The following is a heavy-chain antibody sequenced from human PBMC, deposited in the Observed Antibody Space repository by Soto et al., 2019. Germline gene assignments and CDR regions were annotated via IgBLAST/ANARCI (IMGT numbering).Heavy chain of an antibody. Sequence: QVQLQESGPGLVKPSQTLSLTCTVSGGSISSGAYYWTWIRQHPGKGLEWIAYIYYNGRTSYNPSLKSRVAISIDTSKNLFSLKLSSVTAADTAVYYCARTPSDCLGGRCYLPDYWGQGTLVTASS. CDR3: ARTPSDCLGGRCYLPDY. CDR2: IYYNGRT. CDR1: GGSISSGAYY. J-gene: IGHJ4*02. V-gene: IGHV4-31*03. D-gene: IGHD2-15*01.